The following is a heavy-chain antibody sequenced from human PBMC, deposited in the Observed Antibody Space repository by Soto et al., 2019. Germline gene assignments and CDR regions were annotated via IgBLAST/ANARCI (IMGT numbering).Heavy chain of an antibody. CDR2: ISAYNGNT. J-gene: IGHJ4*02. Sequence: QIQLVQSGAAMKKPGASVKVSCKPSGYTFTHYGVSGLRQAPGQGLEWMGWISAYNGNTDYAHKFQGRVALTTDTSTSTAYMELRGLSPDDTAVSYCSRDVPGSGVPFWDYWGQGTLVTVSS. CDR3: SRDVPGSGVPFWDY. V-gene: IGHV1-18*04. CDR1: GYTFTHYG. D-gene: IGHD2-15*01.